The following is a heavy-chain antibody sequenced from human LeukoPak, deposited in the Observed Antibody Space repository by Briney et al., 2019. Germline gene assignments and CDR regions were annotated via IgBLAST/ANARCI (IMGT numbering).Heavy chain of an antibody. V-gene: IGHV4-4*02. CDR3: ARQYYYGSGSPRGAFDY. Sequence: PSGTLSLTCAVSGGSISSSNWWSWVRQPPGKGLEWIGEIYHSGSTNYNPSLKGRVTISVDKSKNQFSLKLSSVTAADTAVYYCARQYYYGSGSPRGAFDYWGQGTLVTVSS. CDR1: GGSISSSNW. J-gene: IGHJ4*02. D-gene: IGHD3-10*01. CDR2: IYHSGST.